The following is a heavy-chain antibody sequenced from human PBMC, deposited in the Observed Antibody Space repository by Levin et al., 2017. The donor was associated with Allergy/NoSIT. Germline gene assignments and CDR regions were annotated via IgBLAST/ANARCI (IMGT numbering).Heavy chain of an antibody. CDR2: IDTAGET. Sequence: PGGSLRLSCAASGFAFSSYDMHWVRQATGKRLEWVSAIDTAGETYYPASVKGRFTISRENAKNSLYLQMNSLGDGDTAVYFCAREGGGDSDIDPLDYWGQGTLVTVSS. CDR1: GFAFSSYD. V-gene: IGHV3-13*01. D-gene: IGHD3-16*01. CDR3: AREGGGDSDIDPLDY. J-gene: IGHJ4*02.